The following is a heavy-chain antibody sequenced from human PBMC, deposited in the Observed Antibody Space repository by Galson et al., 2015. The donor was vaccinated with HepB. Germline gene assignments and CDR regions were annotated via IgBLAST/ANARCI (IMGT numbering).Heavy chain of an antibody. Sequence: SLRLSCAASGFTFSYSYMSWIRQAPGKGLEWVSYITSSDSYTNYADSVKGRFTISRDNAKNSLYLQMDSLRVEDTAVYRCAREGDSSGSFDYWGQGTLVTVSS. D-gene: IGHD6-19*01. J-gene: IGHJ4*02. CDR3: AREGDSSGSFDY. CDR2: ITSSDSYT. V-gene: IGHV3-11*05. CDR1: GFTFSYSY.